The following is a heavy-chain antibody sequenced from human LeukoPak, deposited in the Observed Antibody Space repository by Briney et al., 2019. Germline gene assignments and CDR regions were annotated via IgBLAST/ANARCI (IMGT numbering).Heavy chain of an antibody. V-gene: IGHV4-31*03. CDR2: IYYSGST. CDR3: ARDLRYYDILTGYHATGMDV. Sequence: PSETLSLTCTVSGGSISSGGYYWSWIRQHPGKGLEWIGYIYYSGSTYYNPSLKSRVTISVDTSKNQFSLKLSSVTAADTAVYYCARDLRYYDILTGYHATGMDVWGQGTTVTVSS. D-gene: IGHD3-9*01. CDR1: GGSISSGGYY. J-gene: IGHJ6*02.